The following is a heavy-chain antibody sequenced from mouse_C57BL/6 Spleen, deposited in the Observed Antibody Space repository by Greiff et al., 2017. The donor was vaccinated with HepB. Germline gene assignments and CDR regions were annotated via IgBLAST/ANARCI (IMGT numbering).Heavy chain of an antibody. Sequence: VQLQQSGPVLARPGASVKMSCKTSGYTFTSYLMHWVKQRPGQGLEWIGAIYPGNSDTSYNQKFKGKAKLTAVTSASTAYMELSSLTNEDSAVYYCTRGYDYDENYFDYWGQGTTLTVSS. J-gene: IGHJ2*01. CDR3: TRGYDYDENYFDY. CDR2: IYPGNSDT. D-gene: IGHD2-4*01. V-gene: IGHV1-5*01. CDR1: GYTFTSYL.